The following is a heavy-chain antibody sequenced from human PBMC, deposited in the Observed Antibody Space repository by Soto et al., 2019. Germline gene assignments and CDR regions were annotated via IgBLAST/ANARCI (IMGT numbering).Heavy chain of an antibody. J-gene: IGHJ6*02. CDR2: ISYDEGNE. Sequence: PGGSLRLSCAASGFTFSSYGMHWVRQAPGKGLEWVALISYDEGNEFYADSVKGRFTVSRDNSKNTLYLQMNSLRPEDTAVYYCAKDVAQRPPHYYYGLDVWGQGTTVTVSS. CDR1: GFTFSSYG. V-gene: IGHV3-30*18. D-gene: IGHD6-25*01. CDR3: AKDVAQRPPHYYYGLDV.